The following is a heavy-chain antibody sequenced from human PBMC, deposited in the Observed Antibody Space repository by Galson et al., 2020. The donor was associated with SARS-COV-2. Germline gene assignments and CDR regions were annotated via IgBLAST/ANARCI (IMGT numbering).Heavy chain of an antibody. J-gene: IGHJ6*03. CDR1: GFTFSSYD. D-gene: IGHD6-6*01. CDR2: IGTAGDT. V-gene: IGHV3-13*01. Sequence: GGSLRLSCAASGFTFSSYDMHWVRQATGKGLEWVSAIGTAGDTYYPGSVKGRFTISRENAKNSLYLQMNSLRAGDTAVYYCARGDSIAARRRHYYYMDVWGKGTTVTVSS. CDR3: ARGDSIAARRRHYYYMDV.